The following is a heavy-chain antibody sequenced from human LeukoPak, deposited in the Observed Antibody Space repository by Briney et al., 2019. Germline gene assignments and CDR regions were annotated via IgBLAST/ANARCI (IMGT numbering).Heavy chain of an antibody. CDR3: AVELERAPFDY. CDR1: GFTFTSSA. J-gene: IGHJ4*02. CDR2: IVVGSSNT. V-gene: IGHV1-58*01. Sequence: ASVKVSCKASGFTFTSSAVQWVRQARGQRLEWIGWIVVGSSNTNYAQKFQERVTITRDMSTSTAYMELSSLRSEDTAVYYCAVELERAPFDYWGQGTLVTVSS. D-gene: IGHD1-1*01.